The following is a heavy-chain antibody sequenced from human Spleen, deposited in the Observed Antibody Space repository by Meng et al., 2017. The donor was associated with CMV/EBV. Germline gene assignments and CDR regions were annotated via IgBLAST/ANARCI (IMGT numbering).Heavy chain of an antibody. V-gene: IGHV4-61*05. CDR2: IFYSGST. D-gene: IGHD6-6*01. J-gene: IGHJ4*02. Sequence: GSLRLSCTVSGGSISSNNYHCAWIRQPPGKGLEWIGYIFYSGSTNYNPSLKSRVTISVDTSKNQFSLKLSSVTAADTAVYYCAREGGGSSSIEGTVNFDYWGQGTLVTVSS. CDR3: AREGGGSSSIEGTVNFDY. CDR1: GGSISSNNYH.